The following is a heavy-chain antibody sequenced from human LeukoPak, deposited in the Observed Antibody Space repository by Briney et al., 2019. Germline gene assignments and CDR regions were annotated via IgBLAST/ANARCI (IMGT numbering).Heavy chain of an antibody. CDR2: INHSGST. Sequence: PSETLSLTCAVYGGSFSGYYWSWLRQPPGKGLEWIGEINHSGSTNYNPSLKSRVTISVDTSKNQFSLKLSCVTAADTAVYYCARRRTYYDYVWGSYRYERQVYYFDYWGQGTLVTVSS. V-gene: IGHV4-34*01. CDR1: GGSFSGYY. CDR3: ARRRTYYDYVWGSYRYERQVYYFDY. J-gene: IGHJ4*02. D-gene: IGHD3-16*02.